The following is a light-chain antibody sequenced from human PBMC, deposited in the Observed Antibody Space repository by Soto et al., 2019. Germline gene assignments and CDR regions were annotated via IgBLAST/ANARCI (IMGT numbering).Light chain of an antibody. CDR2: GNS. CDR1: SSNIGAGYD. Sequence: QSVLTQPPSVSGSPGQWVTLSCTGRSSNIGAGYDVPWYQQVPGTAPKLLIYGNSNRPSGVPDRFSGSKSGTTASLAITGLQAEDEADYYCKSHESSMSGHAVFGGGTKLTVL. CDR3: KSHESSMSGHAV. J-gene: IGLJ2*01. V-gene: IGLV1-40*01.